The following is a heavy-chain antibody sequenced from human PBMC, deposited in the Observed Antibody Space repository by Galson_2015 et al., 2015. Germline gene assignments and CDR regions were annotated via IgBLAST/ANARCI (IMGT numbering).Heavy chain of an antibody. V-gene: IGHV3-23*01. CDR3: AKDEVGWLVRGLLNY. CDR1: GFTFSSYA. Sequence: SLRLSCAASGFTFSSYAMGWVRQAPGKGLEWVSAISGSGGSTYYADSVKGRFTIPRDNSKNTLYLQMNSLRAEDTAVYYCAKDEVGWLVRGLLNYWGQGTLVTVSS. J-gene: IGHJ4*02. D-gene: IGHD6-19*01. CDR2: ISGSGGST.